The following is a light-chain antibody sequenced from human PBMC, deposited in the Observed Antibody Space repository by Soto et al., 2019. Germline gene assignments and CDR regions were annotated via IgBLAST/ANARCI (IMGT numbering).Light chain of an antibody. V-gene: IGKV3D-11*02. CDR1: QSINTY. CDR2: DAS. Sequence: LVLTQSPATLSLSPGEGATLSCRASQSINTYLAWYQQKPGQAPRLLIYDASKRATGIPARFSGSGSGTNFTLTISSLEPEDFAVYYCQQRRSWQVTFGQGTRLEIK. J-gene: IGKJ5*01. CDR3: QQRRSWQVT.